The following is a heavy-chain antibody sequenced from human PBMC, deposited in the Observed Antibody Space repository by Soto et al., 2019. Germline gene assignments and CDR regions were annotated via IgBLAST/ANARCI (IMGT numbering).Heavy chain of an antibody. CDR3: ARDHRGMNTFGGIIGHFDY. CDR2: ISSSSSYI. J-gene: IGHJ4*02. V-gene: IGHV3-21*01. CDR1: GITFSSYS. D-gene: IGHD3-16*02. Sequence: GGSLRLSCAASGITFSSYSMNWVRQAPGKGLEWVSSISSSSSYIHYAESVKGRFTISRDNAKNSLYLQMNSLRAEDTAVYYCARDHRGMNTFGGIIGHFDYWGQGTLVTVSS.